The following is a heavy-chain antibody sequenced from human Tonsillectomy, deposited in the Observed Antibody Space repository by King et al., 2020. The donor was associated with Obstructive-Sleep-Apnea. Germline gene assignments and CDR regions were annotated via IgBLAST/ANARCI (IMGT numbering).Heavy chain of an antibody. V-gene: IGHV3-33*01. D-gene: IGHD6-13*01. J-gene: IGHJ3*02. Sequence: VQLVESGGGVVQPGRSLRLSCAASGFTFSSYGMHWVRQAPGKGLEWVAVIWYDGSNKYYADSVKGRFTISRDNSKNTLYLQMNSPRAEDTALYYCARDGGSSWWNAFDIWGQGTMVTVSS. CDR2: IWYDGSNK. CDR3: ARDGGSSWWNAFDI. CDR1: GFTFSSYG.